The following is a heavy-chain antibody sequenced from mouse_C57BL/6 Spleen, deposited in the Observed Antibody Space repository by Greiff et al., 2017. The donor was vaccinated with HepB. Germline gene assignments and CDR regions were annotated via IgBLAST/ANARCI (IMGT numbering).Heavy chain of an antibody. CDR3: ARGGSYYDYDYYAMDY. J-gene: IGHJ4*01. CDR1: GYSFTDYN. Sequence: EVQLQQSGPELVKPGASVKISCKASGYSFTDYNMNWVKQSNGKSLEWIGVINPNYGTTSYNQKFKGKATLTVDPSSSTAYMQLTSLTSEDSAVYDCARGGSYYDYDYYAMDYWGQGTSVTVSS. D-gene: IGHD2-4*01. CDR2: INPNYGTT. V-gene: IGHV1-39*01.